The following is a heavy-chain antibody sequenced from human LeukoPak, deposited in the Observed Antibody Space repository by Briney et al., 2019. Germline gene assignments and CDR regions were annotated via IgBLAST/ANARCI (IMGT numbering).Heavy chain of an antibody. CDR2: ISYDGSNK. CDR1: GFTFSSYA. CDR3: ARDSSEGSSWYFNVGGMTAIPLDP. V-gene: IGHV3-30-3*01. D-gene: IGHD6-13*01. J-gene: IGHJ5*02. Sequence: HAGGSLRLSCAASGFTFSSYAMHWVRQAPGKGLEWVAVISYDGSNKYYADSVKGRFTISRDNSKNTLYLQMNSLRAEDTAVYYCARDSSEGSSWYFNVGGMTAIPLDPWGQGTLVTVSS.